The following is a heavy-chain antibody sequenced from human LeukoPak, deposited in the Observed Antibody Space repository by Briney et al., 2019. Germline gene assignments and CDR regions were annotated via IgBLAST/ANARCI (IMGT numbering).Heavy chain of an antibody. D-gene: IGHD6-6*01. CDR3: ARDRLYSSWSEDY. Sequence: GGSLRLSCAASGFTVSSTYMSWVRQAPGKGLEWVSVIYSGGSTYYADSVKGRFTISRDNYKNTLYLQMNSLGAEDTAVYYCARDRLYSSWSEDYWGQGTLVTVSS. CDR1: GFTVSSTY. V-gene: IGHV3-53*01. J-gene: IGHJ4*02. CDR2: IYSGGST.